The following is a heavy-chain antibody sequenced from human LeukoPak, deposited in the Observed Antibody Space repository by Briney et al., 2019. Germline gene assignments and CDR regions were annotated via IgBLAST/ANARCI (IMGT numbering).Heavy chain of an antibody. D-gene: IGHD1-7*01. Sequence: GGSLRLSCAASGFTFSSYSTNWVRQAPGKGLEWVSYISSSSSTIYYADSVKGRFTISRDNAKNSLYLQMNSLRAEDTAVYYCARDQKDSWNYLEYFQHWGQGTLVTVSS. CDR2: ISSSSSTI. CDR3: ARDQKDSWNYLEYFQH. CDR1: GFTFSSYS. J-gene: IGHJ1*01. V-gene: IGHV3-48*01.